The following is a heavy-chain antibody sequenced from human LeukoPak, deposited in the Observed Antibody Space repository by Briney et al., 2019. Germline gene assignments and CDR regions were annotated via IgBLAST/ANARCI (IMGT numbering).Heavy chain of an antibody. CDR1: GFTFSSYW. CDR2: IKQDGSET. J-gene: IGHJ4*02. V-gene: IGHV3-7*01. Sequence: GGSLRLSCAASGFTFSSYWMSWVRQAPGKGLEWVAIIKQDGSETYYLDSVKGRFTISRDNAKNSLFLQMNSLRVEDTAVYYCVRVKESGSHDFWGQGTLLTVSS. CDR3: VRVKESGSHDF. D-gene: IGHD1-26*01.